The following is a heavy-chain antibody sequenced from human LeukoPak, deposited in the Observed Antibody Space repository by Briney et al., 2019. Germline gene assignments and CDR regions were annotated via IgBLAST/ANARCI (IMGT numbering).Heavy chain of an antibody. CDR2: IYYSGST. J-gene: IGHJ3*02. CDR1: GGSISSYY. V-gene: IGHV4-59*01. Sequence: KPSETLSLTCTVSGGSISSYYWSWIRQPPGKGLEWIGYIYYSGSTNYNPSLKSRVTISVGTSKNQFSLKLSSVTAADTAVYYCARRITIFGVVIIDAFDIWGQGTMVTVSS. D-gene: IGHD3-3*01. CDR3: ARRITIFGVVIIDAFDI.